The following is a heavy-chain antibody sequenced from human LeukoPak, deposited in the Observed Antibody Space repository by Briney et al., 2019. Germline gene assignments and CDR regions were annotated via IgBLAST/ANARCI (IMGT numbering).Heavy chain of an antibody. D-gene: IGHD3-3*01. CDR1: GYTFTSYY. Sequence: GASVRVSCKASGYTFTSYYMHWVRQAPGQGLEWMGIINPSGGSTSYAQKFQGRVTMTRDTSTSTVYMELSSLRSEDTAVYYCARELQVGDAFDIWGQGTMVTVSS. CDR3: ARELQVGDAFDI. CDR2: INPSGGST. V-gene: IGHV1-46*01. J-gene: IGHJ3*02.